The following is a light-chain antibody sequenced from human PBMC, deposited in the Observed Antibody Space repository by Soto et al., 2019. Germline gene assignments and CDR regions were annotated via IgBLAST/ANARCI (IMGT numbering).Light chain of an antibody. CDR2: AAS. V-gene: IGKV1-39*01. J-gene: IGKJ1*01. CDR1: QSISSY. Sequence: DIQMTQAPSALSASVGDVVTVTCRASQSISSYLNWYQQKPGKAPKLLIYAASSLQSGVPSRFSGSGSGTDFTLTISSLQPEDFATYYCQKSYSTPPTCGQGTKVDIK. CDR3: QKSYSTPPT.